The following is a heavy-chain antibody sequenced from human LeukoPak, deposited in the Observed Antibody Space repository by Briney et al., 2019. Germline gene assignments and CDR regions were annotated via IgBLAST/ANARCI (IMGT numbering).Heavy chain of an antibody. CDR3: ARQYSYGYYFDY. CDR1: GGSISSYY. CDR2: IYYSGST. Sequence: SETLSLTCTVSGGSISSYYWSWIRQPPGKGLEWIGHIYYSGSTNYNPSLKSRVTISVDTSKKQFSLKLISVTAADTAVYYCARQYSYGYYFDYWGQGTLVTVSS. V-gene: IGHV4-59*01. D-gene: IGHD5-18*01. J-gene: IGHJ4*02.